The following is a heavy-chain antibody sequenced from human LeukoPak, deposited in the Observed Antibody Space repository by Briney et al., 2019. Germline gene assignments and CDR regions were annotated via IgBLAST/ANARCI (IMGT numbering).Heavy chain of an antibody. CDR3: AREVPGVMVAFDL. D-gene: IGHD2-2*01. Sequence: GGSLRLSCVGSGSIFSPYWMSWVRQAPGKGLEWLANIEKHGSADYYVDSVKGRFTISRDNAKNSLSLQLDSLRVEDTAVYYCAREVPGVMVAFDLWGQGTMVTVSP. V-gene: IGHV3-7*01. CDR2: IEKHGSAD. CDR1: GSIFSPYW. J-gene: IGHJ3*01.